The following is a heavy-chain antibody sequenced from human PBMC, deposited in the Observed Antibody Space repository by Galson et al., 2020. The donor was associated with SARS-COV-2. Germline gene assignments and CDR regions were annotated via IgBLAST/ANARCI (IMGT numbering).Heavy chain of an antibody. CDR1: GFTFSSHA. J-gene: IGHJ5*02. CDR3: ANSSLNSDFWTASTGWFDP. CDR2: ISYDGSNK. Sequence: GGSLRLSCAASGFTFSSHAMHWVRQAPGKGLEWVAVISYDGSNKYYADSVQGRFTISRDNSKNTLYLQMNSLRAEDTAVYYCANSSLNSDFWTASTGWFDPWGQGTLVTVSS. V-gene: IGHV3-30-3*01. D-gene: IGHD3-3*01.